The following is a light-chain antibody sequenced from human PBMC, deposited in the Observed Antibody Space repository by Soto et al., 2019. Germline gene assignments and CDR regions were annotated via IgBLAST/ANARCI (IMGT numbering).Light chain of an antibody. Sequence: EIVLTQSPATLSLSPGERATLSCRASQSVSSYLVWYQQKPGQAPSLLIYDASNRATSIPARFSGSGSGTDFTLTISGLEPEDFAVYYCQQRSSWPLTFGGGTKVEIK. CDR3: QQRSSWPLT. CDR1: QSVSSY. J-gene: IGKJ4*01. V-gene: IGKV3-11*01. CDR2: DAS.